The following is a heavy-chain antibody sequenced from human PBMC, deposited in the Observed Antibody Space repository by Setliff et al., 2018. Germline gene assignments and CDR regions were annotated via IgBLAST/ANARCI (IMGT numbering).Heavy chain of an antibody. D-gene: IGHD6-19*01. V-gene: IGHV3-64*01. CDR3: ARSRTGEYSSGWLNWFDP. J-gene: IGHJ5*02. CDR1: GFTFSSYA. Sequence: RLSCAASGFTFSSYAMHWVRQAPGKGLEYVSAISSNGGSTYYANSVKGRFTISRDNSKNTLYLQMGSLRAEDMAVYYCARSRTGEYSSGWLNWFDPWGQGTLVTVSS. CDR2: ISSNGGST.